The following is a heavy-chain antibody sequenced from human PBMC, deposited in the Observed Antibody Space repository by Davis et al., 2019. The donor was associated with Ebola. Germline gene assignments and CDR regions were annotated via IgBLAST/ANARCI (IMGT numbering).Heavy chain of an antibody. J-gene: IGHJ5*02. CDR1: GYTFTSYY. CDR2: IIPIFGTA. V-gene: IGHV1-69*13. D-gene: IGHD2-2*01. CDR3: ASVEYQLLGSGFDP. Sequence: SVKVSCKASGYTFTSYYMHWVRQAPGQGLEWMGGIIPIFGTANYAQKFQGRVTITADESTSTAYMELSSLRSEDTAVYYCASVEYQLLGSGFDPWGQGTLVTVSS.